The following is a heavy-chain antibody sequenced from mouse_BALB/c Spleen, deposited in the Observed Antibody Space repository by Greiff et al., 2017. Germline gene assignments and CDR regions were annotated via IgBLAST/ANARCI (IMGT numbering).Heavy chain of an antibody. D-gene: IGHD2-3*01. Sequence: EVQLVESGGGLVKPGGSLKLSCAASGFTFSSYAMSWVRQTPEKRLEWVASISSGGSTYYPDSVKGRFTISRDNARNILYLQMSSLRSEDTAMYYCARGQDDYWYFDVWGAGTAVSVSA. J-gene: IGHJ1*01. CDR3: ARGQDDYWYFDV. V-gene: IGHV5-6-5*01. CDR1: GFTFSSYA. CDR2: ISSGGST.